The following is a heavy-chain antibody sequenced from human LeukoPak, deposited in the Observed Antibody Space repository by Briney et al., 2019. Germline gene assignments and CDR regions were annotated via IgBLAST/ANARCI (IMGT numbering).Heavy chain of an antibody. V-gene: IGHV3-20*04. CDR1: GYIFDDYG. CDR3: VRLGRDGYTYGAAY. J-gene: IGHJ1*01. D-gene: IGHD5-24*01. CDR2: INWNGGST. Sequence: GGSLRLSCAGSGYIFDDYGMRWVGQAPGTGLEWGAGINWNGGSTGYAASVKGRCTISRDNAKTALYLEMNSLRVEDTAFYYCVRLGRDGYTYGAAYWGQGALVTVSS.